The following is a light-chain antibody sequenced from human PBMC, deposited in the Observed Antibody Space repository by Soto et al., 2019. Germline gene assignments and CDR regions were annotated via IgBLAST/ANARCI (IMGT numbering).Light chain of an antibody. Sequence: DIQMTQSPSTLSGSVGDRVTIPCRASQTISSWLAWYQKKPGKDPKLLIYAASSLQSGVPSRFSGSGSGTDFNLTISSLQTEEFATYECQQRYSTKWTVGQGTKGEIK. V-gene: IGKV1-39*01. CDR3: QQRYSTKWT. CDR1: QTISSW. CDR2: AAS. J-gene: IGKJ1*01.